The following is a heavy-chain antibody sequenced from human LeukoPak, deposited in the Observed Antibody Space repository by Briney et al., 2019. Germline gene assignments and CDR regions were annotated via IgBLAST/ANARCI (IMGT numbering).Heavy chain of an antibody. CDR2: INPNSGGT. CDR3: ARDHGSSGYYSPQDY. CDR1: GYTFTGYY. D-gene: IGHD3-22*01. Sequence: ASVKVSCKTSGYTFTGYYMHWVRQAPGQGLEWMGWINPNSGGTNYAQKLQGRVTMTTDTSTSTAYMELRSLRSDDTAVYYCARDHGSSGYYSPQDYWGQGTLVTVSS. V-gene: IGHV1-2*02. J-gene: IGHJ4*02.